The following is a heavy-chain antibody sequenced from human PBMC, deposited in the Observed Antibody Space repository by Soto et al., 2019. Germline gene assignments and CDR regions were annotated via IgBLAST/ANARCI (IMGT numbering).Heavy chain of an antibody. CDR1: GGTFSSYG. V-gene: IGHV1-69*13. Sequence: SVKVSCKASGGTFSSYGISWVRQAPGQGLEWMGGIIPIFGTANYAQKFQGRVTITADESTSTAYMELSSLRSEDTAVYYCARDVYVWVSYRSYGTDVWGQGNTVTGPS. CDR3: ARDVYVWVSYRSYGTDV. CDR2: IIPIFGTA. D-gene: IGHD3-16*02. J-gene: IGHJ6*02.